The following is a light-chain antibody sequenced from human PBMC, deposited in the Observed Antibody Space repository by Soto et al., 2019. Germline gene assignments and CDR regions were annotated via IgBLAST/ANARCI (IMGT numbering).Light chain of an antibody. CDR1: QSVGSW. CDR3: QQRSNWPLT. V-gene: IGKV1-5*03. CDR2: KAS. J-gene: IGKJ4*01. Sequence: DIQMTQSPSTLSASVGDRVTITCRASQSVGSWLAWYQQKPGKAPKLLIYKASRLESGVPSRFSGSESGTEFTLTISNLQPDDFATYYCQQRSNWPLTFGGGTKVEIK.